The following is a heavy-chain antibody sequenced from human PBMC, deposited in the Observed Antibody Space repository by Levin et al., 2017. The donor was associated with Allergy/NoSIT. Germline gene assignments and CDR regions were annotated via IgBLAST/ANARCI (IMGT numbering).Heavy chain of an antibody. D-gene: IGHD1-26*01. Sequence: TGGSLRLSCAASGFTFSDYMMHWVRQAPGKGLEWVAVISDDGSNKYYANSVKGRFTISRDNSNNTLYLQMNSLRPEDTAVYYCARDLPPYSGSYHFNYWGQGTLVSVSS. J-gene: IGHJ4*02. CDR1: GFTFSDYM. V-gene: IGHV3-30*04. CDR2: ISDDGSNK. CDR3: ARDLPPYSGSYHFNY.